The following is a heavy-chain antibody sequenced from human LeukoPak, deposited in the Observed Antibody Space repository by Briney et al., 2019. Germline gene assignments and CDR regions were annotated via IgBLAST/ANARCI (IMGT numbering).Heavy chain of an antibody. Sequence: GGSLRLSCAASGFTFDDHAMHWVRQAPGKGLEWVSGISWNSGSIGYADSVKGRFTISRDNAKNSLYLQMNSLRAEDTALYYCAKGTSPSIAAAGTENWFDPWGQGTLVTVSS. J-gene: IGHJ5*02. D-gene: IGHD6-13*01. CDR1: GFTFDDHA. CDR3: AKGTSPSIAAAGTENWFDP. CDR2: ISWNSGSI. V-gene: IGHV3-9*01.